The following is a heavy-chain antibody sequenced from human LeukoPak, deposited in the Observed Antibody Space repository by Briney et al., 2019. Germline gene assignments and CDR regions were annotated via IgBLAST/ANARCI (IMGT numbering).Heavy chain of an antibody. CDR2: IYYSGST. CDR3: ARESGYYSPYDF. V-gene: IGHV4-30-4*08. J-gene: IGHJ4*02. CDR1: GGSISIGDYY. D-gene: IGHD3-22*01. Sequence: SSQTLSLTCTVSGGSISIGDYYWSWVRQPPGKGLEWIGHIYYSGSTYYNPSLKSRVTISLDRSKNQFSLKLSSVTAADTAVYYCARESGYYSPYDFWGQGTLVTVSS.